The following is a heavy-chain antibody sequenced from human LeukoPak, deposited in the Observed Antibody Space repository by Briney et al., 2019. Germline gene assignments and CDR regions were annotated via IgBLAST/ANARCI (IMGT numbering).Heavy chain of an antibody. V-gene: IGHV4-59*01. J-gene: IGHJ4*02. CDR2: IYYSGTT. Sequence: SQTLSLTCTVSGGSISSYYWSWIRQPPGKGLEWMGYIYYSGTTSYSPSLKSRVTIAVDTSKHQFSLKLSSVTAADTAVYYCARDRGRPYYFDYWGQGTLVTVCS. CDR3: ARDRGRPYYFDY. CDR1: GGSISSYY.